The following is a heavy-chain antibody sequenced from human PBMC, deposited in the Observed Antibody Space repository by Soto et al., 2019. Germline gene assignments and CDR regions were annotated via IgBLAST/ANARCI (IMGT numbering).Heavy chain of an antibody. D-gene: IGHD3-9*01. CDR3: ARAQIRLVSLGRYYYYGMDV. J-gene: IGHJ6*02. CDR2: ISSSSSYT. Sequence: GGSLRLSCAASGFTFSDYYMSWIRQAPGKGLEWVSYISSSSSYTNYADSVKGRFTISRDNAKNSLYLQMNSLRAEDTAVYYCARAQIRLVSLGRYYYYGMDVWGQGTTVTVSS. CDR1: GFTFSDYY. V-gene: IGHV3-11*06.